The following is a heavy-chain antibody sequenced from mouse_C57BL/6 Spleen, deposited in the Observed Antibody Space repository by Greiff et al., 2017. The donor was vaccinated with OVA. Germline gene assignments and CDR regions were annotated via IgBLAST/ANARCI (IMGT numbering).Heavy chain of an antibody. CDR1: GYAFSSSW. J-gene: IGHJ2*01. D-gene: IGHD6-1*01. V-gene: IGHV1-82*01. CDR3: ARGQPYYFDY. Sequence: VKLQESGPELVKPGASVKISCKASGYAFSSSWMNWVKQRPGKGLEWIGRIYPGDGDTNYNGKFKGKATLTADKSSSTAYMQLSSLTSEDSAVYFCARGQPYYFDYWGQGTTLTVSS. CDR2: IYPGDGDT.